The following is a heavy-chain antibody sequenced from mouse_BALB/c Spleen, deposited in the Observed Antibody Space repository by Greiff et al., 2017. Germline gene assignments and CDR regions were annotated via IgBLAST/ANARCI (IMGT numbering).Heavy chain of an antibody. Sequence: EVNVVESGGDLVEPGGSLKLSCAASGFTFSSYGMSWVRQTPDKRLEWVATISSGGSYTYYPDSVKGRFTISRDNAKNTLYLQMSSLKSEDTAMYYCARHETTVVATDRYFDYWGQGTTLTVSS. D-gene: IGHD1-1*01. CDR1: GFTFSSYG. V-gene: IGHV5-6*01. CDR3: ARHETTVVATDRYFDY. CDR2: ISSGGSYT. J-gene: IGHJ2*01.